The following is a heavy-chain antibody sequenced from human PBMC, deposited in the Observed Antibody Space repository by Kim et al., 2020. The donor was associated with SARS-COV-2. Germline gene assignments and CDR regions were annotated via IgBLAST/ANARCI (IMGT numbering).Heavy chain of an antibody. CDR2: IIPIFGTA. D-gene: IGHD3-22*01. CDR1: GGTFSSYA. V-gene: IGHV1-69*13. Sequence: SVKVSCKASGGTFSSYAISWVRQAPGQGLEWMGGIIPIFGTANYAQKFQGRVTITADESTSTAYMELSSLRSEDTAVYYCARDYDSSGPYDAFDIWGQGTMVTVSS. J-gene: IGHJ3*02. CDR3: ARDYDSSGPYDAFDI.